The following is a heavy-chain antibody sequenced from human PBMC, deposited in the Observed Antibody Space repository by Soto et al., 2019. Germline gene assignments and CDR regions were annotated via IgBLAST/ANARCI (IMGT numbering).Heavy chain of an antibody. CDR3: AKNPGYYYDSTGYHFDY. D-gene: IGHD3-22*01. Sequence: EVQLLESGGGLVQPGGSLRLSCAASEFTFSNYAMSWVRQAPGKGLEWVSAISYGGGPTYYADSVKGRFTISRANSENTLYLQMNSLRAEDTAVYYCAKNPGYYYDSTGYHFDYWGQGTLGNVAS. J-gene: IGHJ4*02. CDR2: ISYGGGPT. CDR1: EFTFSNYA. V-gene: IGHV3-23*01.